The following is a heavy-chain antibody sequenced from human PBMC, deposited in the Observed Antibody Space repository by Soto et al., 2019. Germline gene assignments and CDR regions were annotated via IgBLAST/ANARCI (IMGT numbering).Heavy chain of an antibody. Sequence: QLQLQESGPGLVKPSETLSLTCTVSGGSISSSSYYWGWIRQPPGKGLEWIGSIYYSGSTYYNPSLKSRVTISVDTSKNQFSLKLSSVTAADTAVYYCVKTRDYDFWSGYYSAGLTHAFDIWGQGTMVTVSS. CDR1: GGSISSSSYY. J-gene: IGHJ3*02. V-gene: IGHV4-39*01. CDR2: IYYSGST. CDR3: VKTRDYDFWSGYYSAGLTHAFDI. D-gene: IGHD3-3*01.